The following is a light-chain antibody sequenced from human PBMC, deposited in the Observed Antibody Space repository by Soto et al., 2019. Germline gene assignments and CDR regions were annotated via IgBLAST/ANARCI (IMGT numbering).Light chain of an antibody. CDR2: GNS. J-gene: IGLJ3*02. Sequence: QSVLTQPPSVSGAPGQRVTISCTGYNSNIGAGYDVHWYQQLPGTAPKLLIYGNSNRPSGVPDRFSASKSGTSASLAITGLQAEDEADYYCQSYASSLSGWVFGGGTQLTV. CDR3: QSYASSLSGWV. CDR1: NSNIGAGYD. V-gene: IGLV1-40*01.